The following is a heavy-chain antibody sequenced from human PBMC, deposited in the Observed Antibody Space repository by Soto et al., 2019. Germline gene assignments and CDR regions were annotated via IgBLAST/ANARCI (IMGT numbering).Heavy chain of an antibody. Sequence: QVKLVQSGDEVRKPGSSVKVSCKASGYIFVNYGIAWVRQAPGQGLEWMGWISPYSGNTHYASKVQGRLTMTTDTHTSTADMDRGSLKYRDTAVYYCAMVENCVTPTPQNVWGQGTTVTVSS. CDR2: ISPYSGNT. V-gene: IGHV1-18*01. CDR1: GYIFVNYG. J-gene: IGHJ6*02. CDR3: AMVENCVTPTPQNV. D-gene: IGHD2-15*01.